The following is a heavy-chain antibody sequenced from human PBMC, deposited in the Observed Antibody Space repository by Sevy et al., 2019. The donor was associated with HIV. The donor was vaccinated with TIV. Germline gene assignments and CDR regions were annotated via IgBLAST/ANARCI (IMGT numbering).Heavy chain of an antibody. V-gene: IGHV3-23*01. D-gene: IGHD1-20*01. Sequence: GGSLRRSCAASGFTFSSYAMSWVRQAPGKGLEWVSAISGSGGSTYYADSVKGRFTISRDNSKNTLYLQMNSLRAEDTDVYYCAKDGYKPSVGDENYYYYMDVWGKGTTVTVSS. CDR3: AKDGYKPSVGDENYYYYMDV. J-gene: IGHJ6*03. CDR1: GFTFSSYA. CDR2: ISGSGGST.